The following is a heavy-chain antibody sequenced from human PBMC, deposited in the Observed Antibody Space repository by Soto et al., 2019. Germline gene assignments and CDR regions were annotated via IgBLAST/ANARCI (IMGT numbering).Heavy chain of an antibody. CDR1: GYTFTSYA. CDR3: ARESGQWELLDDYGMDV. V-gene: IGHV1-3*01. D-gene: IGHD1-26*01. Sequence: ASVKVSCKASGYTFTSYAMHWVRQAPGQRLEWMGWINAGNGNTKYPQKFQGRVTITRDTSASTAYMELSSLRSEDTAVYYCARESGQWELLDDYGMDVWGQGTTVTVSS. CDR2: INAGNGNT. J-gene: IGHJ6*02.